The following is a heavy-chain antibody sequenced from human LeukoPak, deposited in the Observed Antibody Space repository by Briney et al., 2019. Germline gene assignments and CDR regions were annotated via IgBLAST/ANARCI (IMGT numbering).Heavy chain of an antibody. J-gene: IGHJ6*02. CDR2: ISYDGGNK. Sequence: GRSLRLSCAASGFTFSAYAMHWVRQAPGKGLEWVAVISYDGGNKYYADSVKGRFTISRDNSKNTLYLQMNSLRAEDTAVYSCARDPRDSMKVVVIYYYGMDLWGRGTGVSVFS. V-gene: IGHV3-30-3*01. CDR1: GFTFSAYA. CDR3: ARDPRDSMKVVVIYYYGMDL. D-gene: IGHD3-22*01.